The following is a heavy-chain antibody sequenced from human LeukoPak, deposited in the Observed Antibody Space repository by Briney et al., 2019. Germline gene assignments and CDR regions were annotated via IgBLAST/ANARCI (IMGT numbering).Heavy chain of an antibody. Sequence: PGGCQRLSCAASGFSFSNYDMHWARQAPGKGLEWVAVIWYDGSNKYYADSVKGRFTISRDNSKNTLYLQMNSLRVEDTAVYYCARGDPTVTTKQNLDNWGPGNLLTVSS. J-gene: IGHJ4*02. CDR1: GFSFSNYD. CDR3: ARGDPTVTTKQNLDN. V-gene: IGHV3-33*01. CDR2: IWYDGSNK. D-gene: IGHD4-17*01.